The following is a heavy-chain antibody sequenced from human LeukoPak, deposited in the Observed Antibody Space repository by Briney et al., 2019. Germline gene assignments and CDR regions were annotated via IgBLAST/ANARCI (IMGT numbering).Heavy chain of an antibody. V-gene: IGHV3-21*01. D-gene: IGHD5-18*01. CDR1: GTTFSSYA. CDR2: ISSSSSYI. J-gene: IGHJ4*02. CDR3: ARVSGRSVKGYSYGYEDY. Sequence: GGSLRLSCAASGTTFSSYAMNWVRQAPGKGLEWVSSISSSSSYIYYADSVKGRFTISRDNAKNSLYLQMNSLRAEDTAVYYCARVSGRSVKGYSYGYEDYWGQGTLVTVSS.